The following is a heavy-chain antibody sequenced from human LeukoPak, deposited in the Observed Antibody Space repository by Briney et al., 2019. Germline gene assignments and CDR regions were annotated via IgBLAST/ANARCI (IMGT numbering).Heavy chain of an antibody. CDR3: ARGTRFAEVAPTYYFDN. CDR2: IYYSGSRGST. V-gene: IGHV4-59*01. D-gene: IGHD3-10*01. Sequence: SETLSLTCTVSGASINNYYWSWIRQPPGKGLEWIGYIYYSGSRGSTNYNSSLKSRITISADTSKNQFSLKMKSVTAVDTAMYYCARGTRFAEVAPTYYFDNWGQGTLVTVSS. CDR1: GASINNYY. J-gene: IGHJ4*02.